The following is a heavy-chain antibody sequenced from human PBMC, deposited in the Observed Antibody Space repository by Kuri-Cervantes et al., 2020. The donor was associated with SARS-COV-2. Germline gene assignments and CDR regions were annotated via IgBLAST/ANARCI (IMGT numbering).Heavy chain of an antibody. CDR1: GYSISSGYY. CDR3: ARVEAARPDNWFDP. V-gene: IGHV4-38-2*01. J-gene: IGHJ5*02. Sequence: SETLSLTCAVSGYSISSGYYRGWIRQPPGKGLEWIGSIYHSGSTYYNPSLKSRVTISVDTSKNQFSLHLGSVTAADTAVYYCARVEAARPDNWFDPWGQGTLVTVSS. CDR2: IYHSGST. D-gene: IGHD6-6*01.